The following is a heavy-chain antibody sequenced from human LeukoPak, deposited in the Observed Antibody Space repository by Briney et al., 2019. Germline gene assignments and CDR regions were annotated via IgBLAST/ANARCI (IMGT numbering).Heavy chain of an antibody. CDR1: GFTFSSYA. CDR2: ISGSGGST. CDR3: AKDPRWLRLEYFDY. D-gene: IGHD5-12*01. J-gene: IGHJ4*02. Sequence: PGGSLRLSCAASGFTFSSYAMSWVRQAPGNGLEWVSAISGSGGSTYYADSVKGRFTISRDNSKNTLYLQMNSLRAEDTAVYYCAKDPRWLRLEYFDYWGQGTLVTVSS. V-gene: IGHV3-23*01.